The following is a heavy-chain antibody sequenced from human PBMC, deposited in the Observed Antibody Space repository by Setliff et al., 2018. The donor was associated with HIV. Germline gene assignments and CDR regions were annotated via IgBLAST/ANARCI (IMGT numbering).Heavy chain of an antibody. Sequence: PSETLSLTCTVSGGSISSGSYYWNWIRQPAGKGLEWIGRIYASGNTNYNPSLKGRVTISIDTSKNQLSLRLTSVTAADTAVYYCSRDYVGSASRNFYQFMDVWGKGTTVTVSS. CDR3: SRDYVGSASRNFYQFMDV. J-gene: IGHJ6*03. V-gene: IGHV4-61*02. CDR1: GGSISSGSYY. CDR2: IYASGNT. D-gene: IGHD3-10*01.